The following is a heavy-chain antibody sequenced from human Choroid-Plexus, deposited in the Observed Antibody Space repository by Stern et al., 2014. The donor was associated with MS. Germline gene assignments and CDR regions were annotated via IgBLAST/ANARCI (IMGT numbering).Heavy chain of an antibody. D-gene: IGHD1-26*01. J-gene: IGHJ4*02. CDR2: ISYEGSDK. Sequence: VQLVESGGGVAQPGRPLILSCAASGFTFSNFGMHWVRQAPGKGLEWVALISYEGSDKYDADSVKGRFTIFRDNSKNTLYMHRNSLRAEDTAVYYCAKDRQWATYFFDYWGQGSLVTVSS. CDR1: GFTFSNFG. V-gene: IGHV3-30*18. CDR3: AKDRQWATYFFDY.